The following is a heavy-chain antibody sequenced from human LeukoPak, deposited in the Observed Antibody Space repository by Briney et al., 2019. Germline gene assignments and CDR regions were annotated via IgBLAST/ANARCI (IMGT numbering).Heavy chain of an antibody. J-gene: IGHJ3*02. D-gene: IGHD1-26*01. Sequence: SETLSLTCTVSGGSISSYYWSWIRQPPGKGLEWIWYIYYSGSTNYNPSLKSRVTISVDTSKNQFSLKLSSVTAADTAVYYCARESLDAFDIWGQGTMVTVSS. CDR2: IYYSGST. CDR1: GGSISSYY. V-gene: IGHV4-59*01. CDR3: ARESLDAFDI.